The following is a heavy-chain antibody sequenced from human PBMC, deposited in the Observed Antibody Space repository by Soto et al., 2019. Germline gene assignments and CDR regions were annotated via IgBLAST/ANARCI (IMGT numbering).Heavy chain of an antibody. CDR3: ARQDYAAGGSDY. J-gene: IGHJ4*02. D-gene: IGHD6-13*01. CDR2: IYHSGST. Sequence: SETLSLTCAVSGGSISSSNWWSWVRQPPGKGLEWIGEIYHSGSTNYNPSLKSRVTISVDKSKNQFSLKLSSVTAADTAVYYCARQDYAAGGSDYWGQGTLVTAPQ. V-gene: IGHV4-4*02. CDR1: GGSISSSNW.